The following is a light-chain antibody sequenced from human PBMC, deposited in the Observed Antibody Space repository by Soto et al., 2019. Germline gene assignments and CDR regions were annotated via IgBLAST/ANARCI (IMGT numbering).Light chain of an antibody. J-gene: IGLJ1*01. CDR1: SSDVGGYIY. V-gene: IGLV2-14*01. CDR2: DVT. Sequence: QSALTQPASVSGSPGQSITISCTGTSSDVGGYIYVSWYQQHPGKAPKLMIYDVTSRPSGVSCRFSGSKSGNTASLTISGLQAEDEADYYCSSYTTSSSYVFGTGTKLTVL. CDR3: SSYTTSSSYV.